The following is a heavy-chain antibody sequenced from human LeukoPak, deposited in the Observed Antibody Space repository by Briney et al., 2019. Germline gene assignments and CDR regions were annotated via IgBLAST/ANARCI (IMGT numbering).Heavy chain of an antibody. Sequence: GGSLRLSCAASGFIVSSIYMSWVRQAPGKGLEWVSVIYSGGGTDYAESVKGRFTISRDTSKNTLYLQMNSLRAEDTAVYYCAKQYVNCWGQGTLVTVSS. J-gene: IGHJ4*02. D-gene: IGHD1/OR15-1a*01. CDR1: GFIVSSIY. CDR2: IYSGGGT. V-gene: IGHV3-53*01. CDR3: AKQYVNC.